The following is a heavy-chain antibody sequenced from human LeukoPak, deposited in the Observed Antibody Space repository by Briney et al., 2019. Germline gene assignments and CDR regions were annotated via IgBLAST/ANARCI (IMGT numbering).Heavy chain of an antibody. CDR3: ARDVWGNNWFDP. J-gene: IGHJ5*02. CDR1: GFTFNSYN. Sequence: GGSLRLSCAASGFTFNSYNMNWVRQAPGKGLEWVSSISSSSYIYYADSVKGRFTISRDNAKNSLYLQMNSLRAEDTAVYYCARDVWGNNWFDPWGQGTLVTVSS. D-gene: IGHD3-16*01. V-gene: IGHV3-21*01. CDR2: ISSSSYI.